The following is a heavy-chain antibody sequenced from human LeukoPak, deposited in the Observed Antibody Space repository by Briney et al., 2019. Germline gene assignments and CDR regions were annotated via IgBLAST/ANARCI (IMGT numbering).Heavy chain of an antibody. V-gene: IGHV3-9*01. Sequence: GRSLRLSCTASGFTFDDYTMHWVRQAPGKGLEWVSGISWNSGSIGYADSVKGRFTISRDNAKNSLYLQMNSLRTEDTALYYFGRDQAVVVDAFDIWGQGTMVTVSS. CDR3: GRDQAVVVDAFDI. J-gene: IGHJ3*02. CDR2: ISWNSGSI. D-gene: IGHD2-15*01. CDR1: GFTFDDYT.